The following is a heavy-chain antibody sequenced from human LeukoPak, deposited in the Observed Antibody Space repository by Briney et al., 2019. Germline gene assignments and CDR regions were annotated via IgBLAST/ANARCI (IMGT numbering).Heavy chain of an antibody. J-gene: IGHJ3*02. CDR1: GFTFSSYG. V-gene: IGHV3-33*01. D-gene: IGHD5/OR15-5a*01. CDR3: ARLRGVYDAFDI. CDR2: IWYDGSNK. Sequence: GGSPRLSCAASGFTFSSYGMHWVRQAPGKGLEWVAVIWYDGSNKYYADSVKGRFTISRDNSKSTLYLQMNSLRAEDTAVYYCARLRGVYDAFDIWGQGTMVTVSS.